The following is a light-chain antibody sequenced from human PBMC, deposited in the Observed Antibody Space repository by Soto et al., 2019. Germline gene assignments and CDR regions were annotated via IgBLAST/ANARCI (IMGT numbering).Light chain of an antibody. Sequence: EIVLTQSPATLSLSPGERAALSCRASQSVSSYFAWYQQKPGQAPRLLIYDASKRAPGIPARFSGSGSGTDFTLTISSLEPDDFAVYYCQQRSKWPSTFGGGTKVE. V-gene: IGKV3-11*01. CDR3: QQRSKWPST. CDR1: QSVSSY. CDR2: DAS. J-gene: IGKJ4*01.